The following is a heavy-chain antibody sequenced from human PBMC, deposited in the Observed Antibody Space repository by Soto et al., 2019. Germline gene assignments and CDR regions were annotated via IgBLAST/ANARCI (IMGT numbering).Heavy chain of an antibody. Sequence: SVKVSCKASGGTFSSYAISWVRQAPGQGLEWMGGIIPIFGTANYAQKFQGRVTITADESTSTAYMELSSLRSEDTAVYYCASLPSYYYDSSGYYASDYWGQGTLVTVSS. D-gene: IGHD3-22*01. CDR2: IIPIFGTA. V-gene: IGHV1-69*13. J-gene: IGHJ4*02. CDR3: ASLPSYYYDSSGYYASDY. CDR1: GGTFSSYA.